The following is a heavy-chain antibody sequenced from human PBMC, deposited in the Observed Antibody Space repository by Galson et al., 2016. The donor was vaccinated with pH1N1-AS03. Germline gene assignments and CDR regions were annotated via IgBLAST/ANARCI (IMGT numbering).Heavy chain of an antibody. CDR3: ASHGDYFAGRVY. D-gene: IGHD4-17*01. J-gene: IGHJ4*02. CDR1: GGSFGGYY. V-gene: IGHV4-34*01. Sequence: SETLSLTCGVYGGSFGGYYWSWIRQPPGKGLEWIGEINHSGSTNYNPSLKSRVTISRDTSKKQFSLNLSSVTAADTAVYYCASHGDYFAGRVYWGQGTLVTVSS. CDR2: INHSGST.